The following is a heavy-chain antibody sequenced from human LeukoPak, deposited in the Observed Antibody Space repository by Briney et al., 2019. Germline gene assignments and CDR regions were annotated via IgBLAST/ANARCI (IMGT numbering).Heavy chain of an antibody. Sequence: PSETLSLTCTVSGGSISSSNYYWGWIRQPPGKGLEWIGSIYYSGSAYYNPSLKSRVTISVDRSKNQFSLKLSSVTAADTAVYYCASSSTRPYDYVWGSYRYYFDYWGQGTLVTVSS. CDR1: GGSISSSNYY. J-gene: IGHJ4*02. CDR2: IYYSGSA. CDR3: ASSSTRPYDYVWGSYRYYFDY. D-gene: IGHD3-16*02. V-gene: IGHV4-39*07.